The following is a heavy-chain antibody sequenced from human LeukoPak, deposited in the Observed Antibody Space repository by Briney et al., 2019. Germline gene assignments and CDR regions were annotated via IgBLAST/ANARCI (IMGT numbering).Heavy chain of an antibody. V-gene: IGHV5-51*01. CDR2: IYPDDPDV. J-gene: IGHJ3*02. Sequence: GESLKISCEGSGYTFTSYWIGWVRQMPGKGLEWMGIIYPDDPDVRYSPSFRGQVTISVDKSISTAYLQWSSLKASDTAMYYCARQYYCSSTSCYKVFDIWGQGTMVTVSS. CDR1: GYTFTSYW. D-gene: IGHD2-2*02. CDR3: ARQYYCSSTSCYKVFDI.